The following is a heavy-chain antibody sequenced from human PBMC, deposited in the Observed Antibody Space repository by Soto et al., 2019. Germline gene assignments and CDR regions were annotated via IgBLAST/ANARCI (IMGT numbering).Heavy chain of an antibody. CDR1: GFAFSTLA. Sequence: PGGSLRLSCAASGFAFSTLAMTWVRQAPGKGLEWVAAISVSGNNAYYADSVKGRFTISRDNSQNSVFLQMSSLRADDTAVYYCARDQLRPGILYSLGVLLPEYGLWGQGTLVTVSS. J-gene: IGHJ4*02. CDR2: ISVSGNNA. CDR3: ARDQLRPGILYSLGVLLPEYGL. V-gene: IGHV3-23*01. D-gene: IGHD3-22*01.